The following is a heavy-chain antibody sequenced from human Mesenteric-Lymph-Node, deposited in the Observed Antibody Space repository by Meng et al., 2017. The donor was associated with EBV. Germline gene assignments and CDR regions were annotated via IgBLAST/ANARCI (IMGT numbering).Heavy chain of an antibody. Sequence: EGLLVGSGGGLIQPGGSLRLSCAASGFTVSSDSMSWVRQAPGKGLEWVSVTYSGGSTYYADSVKGRFTISRDNSKNTLYLQMNSLRAEDTAVYYCARGDMMTTVFDYWGQGTLVTVSS. CDR2: TYSGGST. V-gene: IGHV3-53*01. CDR3: ARGDMMTTVFDY. J-gene: IGHJ4*02. D-gene: IGHD4-11*01. CDR1: GFTVSSDS.